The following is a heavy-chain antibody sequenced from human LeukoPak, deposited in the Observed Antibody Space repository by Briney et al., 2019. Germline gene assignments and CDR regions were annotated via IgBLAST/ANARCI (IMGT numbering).Heavy chain of an antibody. V-gene: IGHV1-8*02. D-gene: IGHD3-3*01. J-gene: IGHJ6*03. CDR3: ARDWNTISYMDV. CDR2: MNPNSGNT. Sequence: ASVKVSCKASRYTFTGYDINWVRQATGLGLEWMGWMNPNSGNTGYAQKFQGRVTMTRNTSISTAYMELSSLRSEDTAVYYCARDWNTISYMDVWGKGTTVTVSS. CDR1: RYTFTGYD.